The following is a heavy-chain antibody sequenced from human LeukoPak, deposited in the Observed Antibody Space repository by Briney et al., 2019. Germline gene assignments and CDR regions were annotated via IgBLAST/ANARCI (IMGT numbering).Heavy chain of an antibody. CDR2: IYISGDT. D-gene: IGHD3-16*01. Sequence: SETLSLTCTVSGVSISSYYWSWIRQPPGKGLECIGYIYISGDTNYNPSLKSRVTMSLDTSKNQFSLKLSSQTAADTAVYYCVRGARLFDSWGQGTLVTVSS. V-gene: IGHV4-4*09. CDR3: VRGARLFDS. CDR1: GVSISSYY. J-gene: IGHJ4*02.